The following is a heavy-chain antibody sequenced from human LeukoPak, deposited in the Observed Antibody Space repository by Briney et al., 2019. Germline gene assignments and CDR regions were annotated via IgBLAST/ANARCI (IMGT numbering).Heavy chain of an antibody. V-gene: IGHV1-69*05. CDR1: GGTFSSYA. J-gene: IGHJ3*02. Sequence: SVKVSCKASGGTFSSYAISWVRQAPGQGLEWMGGIIPIFGTADYAQKFQGRVTITTDESTSTAYMELSSLRSEDTAVYYCARVVGASDAFDIWGQGTMVTVSS. D-gene: IGHD1-26*01. CDR3: ARVVGASDAFDI. CDR2: IIPIFGTA.